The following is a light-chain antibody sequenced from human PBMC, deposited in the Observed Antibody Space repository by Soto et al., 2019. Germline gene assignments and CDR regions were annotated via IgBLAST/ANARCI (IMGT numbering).Light chain of an antibody. CDR3: QQRYITLYS. Sequence: DIQMTQSPSSLSASVGDRVTITCRASQSISNHLNWYQQKPGKAPKLLINDASSLQSGVPSRFSGSGSGTNFTLTITSLQHEDFATYHCQQRYITLYSFGQGTSLAI. CDR2: DAS. J-gene: IGKJ2*03. CDR1: QSISNH. V-gene: IGKV1-39*01.